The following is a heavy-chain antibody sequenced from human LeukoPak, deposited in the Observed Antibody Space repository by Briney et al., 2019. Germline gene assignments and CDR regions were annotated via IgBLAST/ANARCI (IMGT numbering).Heavy chain of an antibody. CDR1: GFTVSSNY. CDR2: IYSGGSA. CDR3: ARAGDLGTPFDY. D-gene: IGHD7-27*01. V-gene: IGHV3-66*01. J-gene: IGHJ4*02. Sequence: QAGGSLRLSCAASGFTVSSNYMSWVRQAPGKGLEWVSVIYSGGSAYYADSVKERFTISRDNSKNTLYLQMNSLRAEDTAVYYCARAGDLGTPFDYWGQGTLVTVSS.